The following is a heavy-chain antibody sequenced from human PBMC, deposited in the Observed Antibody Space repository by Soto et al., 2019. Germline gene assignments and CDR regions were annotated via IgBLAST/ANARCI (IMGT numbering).Heavy chain of an antibody. Sequence: SVKVSCKASGGTFSSYAISWVLQAPGEGVEWMGGIIPIFGTANYAQKFQGRVTITADKSTSTAYMELSSLRSEDTAVYYCARDSGGNSGSPLFPTPDYWGQGTLVTVSS. CDR1: GGTFSSYA. J-gene: IGHJ4*02. CDR3: ARDSGGNSGSPLFPTPDY. V-gene: IGHV1-69*06. CDR2: IIPIFGTA. D-gene: IGHD2-15*01.